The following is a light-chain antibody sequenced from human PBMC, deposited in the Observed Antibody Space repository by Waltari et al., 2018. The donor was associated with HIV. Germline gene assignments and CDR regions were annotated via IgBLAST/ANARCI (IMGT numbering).Light chain of an antibody. CDR2: DTE. CDR1: AGTVSRNHY. V-gene: IGLV7-46*01. CDR3: LLSYFGVRV. Sequence: QVVVTQEPSLSVSPGGTVTVTCAPVAGTVSRNHYTHWFQLKPGQAPRTPIYDTEKRHPWTPGRFAGSLIGGRAALMLAGALPDDEADYYCLLSYFGVRVFGGGTKLTV. J-gene: IGLJ3*02.